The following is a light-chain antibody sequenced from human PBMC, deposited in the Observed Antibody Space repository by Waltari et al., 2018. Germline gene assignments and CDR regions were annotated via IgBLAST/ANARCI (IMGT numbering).Light chain of an antibody. CDR3: AAWDASLNGVL. CDR1: SSNIGVDT. J-gene: IGLJ2*01. V-gene: IGLV1-44*01. CDR2: ANN. Sequence: QSVLTQPPSASGTPGQRVAISCSGSSSNIGVDTVNWYQQFPGTAPKLLIYANNLRPSGVPDRFSGSKSGTSASLAISDLQSEDEADYYCAAWDASLNGVLFGGGTKVAVL.